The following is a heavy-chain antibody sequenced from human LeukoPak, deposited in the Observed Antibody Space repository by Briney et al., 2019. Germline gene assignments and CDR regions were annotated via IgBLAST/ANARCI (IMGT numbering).Heavy chain of an antibody. Sequence: GASVKVSCKASGYTFTDYYMHWVQQAPGKGLEWMGRVDPEDGETIYAEKFQGRVTITADTSTDTAYMELSSLRSEDTAVYYCARGDLAAWGQGTLVTVSS. CDR2: VDPEDGET. D-gene: IGHD2-21*01. CDR3: ARGDLAA. V-gene: IGHV1-69-2*01. CDR1: GYTFTDYY. J-gene: IGHJ5*02.